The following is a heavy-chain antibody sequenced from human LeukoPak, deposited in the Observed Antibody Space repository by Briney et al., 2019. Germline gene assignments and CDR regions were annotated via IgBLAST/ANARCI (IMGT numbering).Heavy chain of an antibody. V-gene: IGHV4-61*02. CDR2: ISTSGIT. J-gene: IGHJ4*02. Sequence: SQTLSLTCSVSGASISSGSYYWSWIRQPAGRELEWIRRISTSGITNYNPSLKSRSTISVDTSKNQFSLKLSSVTAADTAVYYCARSARFTVTGDYWGQGTLVTVSS. CDR3: ARSARFTVTGDY. CDR1: GASISSGSYY. D-gene: IGHD4-17*01.